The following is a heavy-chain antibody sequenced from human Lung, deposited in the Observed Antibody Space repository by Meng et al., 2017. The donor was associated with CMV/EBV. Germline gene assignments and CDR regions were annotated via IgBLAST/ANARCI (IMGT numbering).Heavy chain of an antibody. J-gene: IGHJ4*02. CDR3: AKEWLDATTGQFDY. CDR1: GVSISTDNW. V-gene: IGHV4-4*02. D-gene: IGHD1-26*01. CDR2: IYRSGST. Sequence: GSGVSISTDNWWSWVRQPPGKELEWIGEIYRSGSTNYSPSLKSRVTISIDRSKNQFSLRLTSVTAADTAVYYCAKEWLDATTGQFDYWGQGTLVTVSS.